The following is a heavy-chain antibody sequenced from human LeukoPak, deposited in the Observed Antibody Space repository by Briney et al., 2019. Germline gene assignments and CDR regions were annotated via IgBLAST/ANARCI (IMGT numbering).Heavy chain of an antibody. Sequence: SETLSLTCAVYGGSFSGYYWGWIRQPPGKGLEWIGSIYYSGSTYYNPSLKSRVTISVDTSKNQFSLKLSSVTAADTAVYYCARLGASDNWFDPWGQGTLVTVSS. CDR3: ARLGASDNWFDP. J-gene: IGHJ5*02. CDR2: IYYSGST. CDR1: GGSFSGYY. V-gene: IGHV4-39*01.